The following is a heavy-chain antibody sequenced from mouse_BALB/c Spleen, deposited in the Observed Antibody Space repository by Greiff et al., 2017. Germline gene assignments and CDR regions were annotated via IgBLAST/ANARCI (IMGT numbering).Heavy chain of an antibody. D-gene: IGHD1-1*01. CDR3: ARDQYYGSSPAWFAY. CDR1: GFSLTGYG. V-gene: IGHV2-6-7*01. CDR2: IWGDGST. J-gene: IGHJ3*01. Sequence: QVQLKESGPGLVAPSQSLSITCTVSGFSLTGYGVNWVRQPPGKGLEWLGMIWGDGSTDYNSALKSRLSISKDNSKSQVFLKMNSLQTDDTARYYCARDQYYGSSPAWFAYWGQGTLVTVSA.